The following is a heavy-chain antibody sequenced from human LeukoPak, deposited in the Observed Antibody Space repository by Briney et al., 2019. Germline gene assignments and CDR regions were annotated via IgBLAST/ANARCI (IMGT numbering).Heavy chain of an antibody. D-gene: IGHD1-26*01. CDR3: ARDLGGKYTIDY. CDR1: GFTFSRYA. J-gene: IGHJ4*02. CDR2: ISYDGNKK. Sequence: GGSLRLSCVASGFTFSRYAMHWVRQAPGEGLEWVSFISYDGNKKNNADSVKGRFTISRDNSKNTVFLQMNSLRVEDTAVYYCARDLGGKYTIDYWGQGTLVTVSS. V-gene: IGHV3-30-3*01.